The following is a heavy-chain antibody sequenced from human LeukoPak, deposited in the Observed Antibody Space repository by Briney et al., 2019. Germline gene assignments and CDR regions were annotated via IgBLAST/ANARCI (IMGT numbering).Heavy chain of an antibody. D-gene: IGHD5-12*01. V-gene: IGHV4-59*01. CDR3: ARHCDVDIVATCFGY. CDR1: GGSISSYY. J-gene: IGHJ4*02. Sequence: SETLSLNCTVSGGSISSYYWSWIRQPPGKGLEWIGYIYYSGSTNYNPSLKSRVTISVDTSKNQFSLKLSSVTAADTAVYYCARHCDVDIVATCFGYWGQGTLVTVSS. CDR2: IYYSGST.